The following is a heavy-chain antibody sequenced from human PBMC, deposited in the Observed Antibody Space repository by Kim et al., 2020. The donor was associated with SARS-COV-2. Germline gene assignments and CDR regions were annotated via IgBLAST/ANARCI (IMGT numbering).Heavy chain of an antibody. CDR2: ISYDGSNK. Sequence: GGSLRLSCAASGFTFSSYAMHWVRQAPGKGLEWVAVISYDGSNKYYADSVKGRFTISRDNSKNTLYLQMNSLRAEDTAVYYCARGGGDSSGWFGYWGQGTLVTVSS. V-gene: IGHV3-30*04. D-gene: IGHD6-19*01. CDR3: ARGGGDSSGWFGY. J-gene: IGHJ5*01. CDR1: GFTFSSYA.